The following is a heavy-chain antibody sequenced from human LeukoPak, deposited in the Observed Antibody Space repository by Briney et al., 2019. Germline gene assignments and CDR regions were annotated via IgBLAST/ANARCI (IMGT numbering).Heavy chain of an antibody. Sequence: PGGSLRLSCAASGFTFSSYAMHWVRQAPGKGLEWVAVISYDGSNKYYADSVKGRFTISRDNSENTLYLQMNSLRAEDTAVYYCARESINHFDYWGQGTLVTVSS. CDR2: ISYDGSNK. CDR3: ARESINHFDY. V-gene: IGHV3-30*04. J-gene: IGHJ4*02. CDR1: GFTFSSYA.